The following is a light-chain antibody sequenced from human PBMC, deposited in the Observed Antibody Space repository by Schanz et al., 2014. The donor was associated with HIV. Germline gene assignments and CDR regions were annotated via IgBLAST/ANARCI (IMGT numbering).Light chain of an antibody. CDR2: DVT. J-gene: IGLJ1*01. CDR1: SSDVGADNS. CDR3: NSYSHSNTYV. Sequence: ALTQPPSASGSPGQSVTISCTGTSSDVGADNSVSWYQQHPGRAPRLLVYDVTYRPSGVSNRFSGSKSGNTASLTISGLQPEDEADYYCNSYSHSNTYVFGSGTKLTVL. V-gene: IGLV2-14*03.